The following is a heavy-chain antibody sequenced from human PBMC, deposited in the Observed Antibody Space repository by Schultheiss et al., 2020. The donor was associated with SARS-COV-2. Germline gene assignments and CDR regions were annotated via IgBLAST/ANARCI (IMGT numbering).Heavy chain of an antibody. J-gene: IGHJ4*02. V-gene: IGHV3-23*01. CDR3: AKVLRSGSYPFFDY. CDR2: ISSSGSTI. D-gene: IGHD1-26*01. Sequence: GESLKISCAASGFTFSSYAMSWVRQAPGKGLEWVSYISSSGSTIYYADSVKGRFTISRDNSKNTLYLQMNSLRAEDTAVYYCAKVLRSGSYPFFDYWGQGTLVTVSS. CDR1: GFTFSSYA.